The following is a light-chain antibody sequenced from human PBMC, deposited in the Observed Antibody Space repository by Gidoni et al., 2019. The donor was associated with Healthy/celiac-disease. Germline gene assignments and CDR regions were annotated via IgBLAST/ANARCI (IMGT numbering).Light chain of an antibody. V-gene: IGLV3-19*01. J-gene: IGLJ2*01. CDR3: NSRDSSGNPHVV. CDR1: SLRSYY. Sequence: SSELTPDPAVSVALGQTVRITCPGDSLRSYYASWYQQTPGQAPVLVIYGKNNRPSGIPDRFSGSSSGNTASLTITGAQAEDEADYYCNSRDSSGNPHVVCGGGTKLTVL. CDR2: GKN.